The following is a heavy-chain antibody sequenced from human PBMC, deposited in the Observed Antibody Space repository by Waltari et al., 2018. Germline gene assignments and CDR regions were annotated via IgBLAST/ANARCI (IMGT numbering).Heavy chain of an antibody. CDR2: MNRDGSTT. D-gene: IGHD6-13*01. CDR3: AREIAVTGQYYFDY. J-gene: IGHJ4*02. CDR1: GRTFISYL. Sequence: DVQLVESGGDSVQPGGSLRLSCAVPGRTFISYLLHWVSSEPGKGLVRVSRMNRDGSTTTYADSVKGRFTISRDNAKNTLYLQMNSLRAEDTAVYYCAREIAVTGQYYFDYWGQGTLVTVSS. V-gene: IGHV3-74*01.